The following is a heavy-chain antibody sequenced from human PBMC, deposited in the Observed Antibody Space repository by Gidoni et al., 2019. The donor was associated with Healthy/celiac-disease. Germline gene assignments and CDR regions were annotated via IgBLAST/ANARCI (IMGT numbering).Heavy chain of an antibody. Sequence: VQPGGSLRLSCAASGFTFSSYSMNWVRQAPGKGLEWVSYISSSSSTIYYADSVKGRFTISRDNAKNSLYLQMNSLRAEDTAVYYCARGSSGWSTDYWGQGTLVTVSS. V-gene: IGHV3-48*01. J-gene: IGHJ4*02. CDR3: ARGSSGWSTDY. D-gene: IGHD6-19*01. CDR2: ISSSSSTI. CDR1: GFTFSSYS.